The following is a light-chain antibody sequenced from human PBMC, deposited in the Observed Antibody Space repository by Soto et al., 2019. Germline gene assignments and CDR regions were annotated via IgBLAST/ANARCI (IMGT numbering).Light chain of an antibody. V-gene: IGLV2-23*02. Sequence: QSALTQPASVSGSPGQSITISCTGTSSDVGGYDRVSWYQHHPGEAPTLMIYEVNKRPSGVSYRFSGSKSGNTASLTISGLQAEDEGDYYCCSSVGGPIWVFGGGTKLTVL. CDR3: CSSVGGPIWV. CDR2: EVN. J-gene: IGLJ3*02. CDR1: SSDVGGYDR.